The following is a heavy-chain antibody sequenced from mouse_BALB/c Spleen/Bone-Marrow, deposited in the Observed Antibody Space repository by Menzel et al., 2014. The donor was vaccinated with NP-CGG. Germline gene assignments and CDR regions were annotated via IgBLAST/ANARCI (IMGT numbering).Heavy chain of an antibody. CDR1: GYTFTSYW. V-gene: IGHV1-7*01. D-gene: IGHD2-12*01. CDR2: INPTTGYT. Sequence: VQLQQSGAELAKPGASVKMSCKASGYTFTSYWMHWIKQRPGQGPEWIGYINPTTGYTDYNQKFKDKATLTADKSSSTAYLQLSSLTSEDSAVYYCAYYTWFAYWGQGTLVTASA. CDR3: AYYTWFAY. J-gene: IGHJ3*01.